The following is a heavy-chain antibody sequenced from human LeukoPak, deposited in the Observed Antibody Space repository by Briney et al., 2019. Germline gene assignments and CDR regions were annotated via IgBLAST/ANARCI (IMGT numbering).Heavy chain of an antibody. D-gene: IGHD3-16*02. CDR3: ARGEMITFGGVIVISTFDI. V-gene: IGHV1-2*02. Sequence: ASVRVSCKTSGYTFTGYYIQWVRQAPGQGLEWMGYINPTSGGTNYAQEFQGRVTMTRDTSISTAYMELSRLTSDDTAVYYCARGEMITFGGVIVISTFDIWGQGTMVTV. J-gene: IGHJ3*02. CDR2: INPTSGGT. CDR1: GYTFTGYY.